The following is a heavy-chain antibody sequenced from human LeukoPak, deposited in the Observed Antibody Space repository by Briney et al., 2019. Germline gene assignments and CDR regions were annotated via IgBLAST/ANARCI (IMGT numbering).Heavy chain of an antibody. Sequence: SETLSLTCTVSGGSISSSSYYWGWIRQPPGKGLEWIGSIYHSGSTYYNPSLKSRVTISVDTSKNQFSLKLSSVTAADTAVYYCARVSSGKVAGTFSLMDVWGKGTTVAVSS. CDR2: IYHSGST. V-gene: IGHV4-39*07. D-gene: IGHD6-19*01. J-gene: IGHJ6*03. CDR3: ARVSSGKVAGTFSLMDV. CDR1: GGSISSSSYY.